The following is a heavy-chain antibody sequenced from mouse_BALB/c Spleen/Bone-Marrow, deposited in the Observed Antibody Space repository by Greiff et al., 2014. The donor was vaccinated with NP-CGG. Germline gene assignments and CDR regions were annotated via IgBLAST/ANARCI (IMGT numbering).Heavy chain of an antibody. CDR1: GFNIKDTY. Sequence: EVKLMESGAELVKPGASVKLSCTASGFNIKDTYMHWVKQRPEQGLEWIGRIDPANGNTKYDPKFQGKATITADTSSNTAHLQLSSLTSEDTAVYYCARWEYHAMDYWGQGTSVTVSS. V-gene: IGHV14-3*02. D-gene: IGHD4-1*01. J-gene: IGHJ4*01. CDR3: ARWEYHAMDY. CDR2: IDPANGNT.